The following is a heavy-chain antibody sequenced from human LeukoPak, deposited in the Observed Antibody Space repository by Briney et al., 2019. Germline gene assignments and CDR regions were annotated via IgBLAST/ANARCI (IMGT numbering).Heavy chain of an antibody. V-gene: IGHV3-21*01. CDR3: ARAPTVLVGYCSSSSCQADY. D-gene: IGHD2-2*01. J-gene: IGHJ4*02. Sequence: GGSLRLSCAASGFILSTYTMSWVRQAPGKGLEWVSSISSNTIYIYYADSVKGRFTISRDNAENSLYLQMNSLRVEDTAVYYCARAPTVLVGYCSSSSCQADYWGQGTLVTVSS. CDR2: ISSNTIYI. CDR1: GFILSTYT.